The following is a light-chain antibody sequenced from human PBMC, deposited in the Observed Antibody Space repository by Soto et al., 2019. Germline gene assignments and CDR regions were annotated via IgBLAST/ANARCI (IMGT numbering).Light chain of an antibody. J-gene: IGKJ3*01. V-gene: IGKV3-20*01. Sequence: IVLTQSPGTLSLSPGERTTLSCRASQSISRYLAWYQQKPGQGPRLLIYGASSRATGTPDRFSGSGSGTDFTLTINRLEPEDFALYYCQQYGTAPLTFGPGTKVDIK. CDR2: GAS. CDR3: QQYGTAPLT. CDR1: QSISRY.